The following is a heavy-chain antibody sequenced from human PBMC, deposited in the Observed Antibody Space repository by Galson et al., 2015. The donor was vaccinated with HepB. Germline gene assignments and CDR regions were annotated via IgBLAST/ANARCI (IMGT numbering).Heavy chain of an antibody. J-gene: IGHJ4*02. Sequence: SLRLSCAASGFTFSSYAMHWVRQAPGKGLEWVAVISYDGSNKYYADSVKGRFTISRDNSKNTLYLQMNSLRAEDTAVYYCARDLVAAGTFDYWGQGTLVTVSS. CDR2: ISYDGSNK. V-gene: IGHV3-30-3*01. CDR1: GFTFSSYA. D-gene: IGHD6-13*01. CDR3: ARDLVAAGTFDY.